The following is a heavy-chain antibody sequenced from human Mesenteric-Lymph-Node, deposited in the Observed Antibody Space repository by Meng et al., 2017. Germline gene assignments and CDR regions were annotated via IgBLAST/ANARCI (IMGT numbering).Heavy chain of an antibody. V-gene: IGHV3-20*04. CDR3: TNDRLSH. J-gene: IGHJ1*01. Sequence: EVRRVGSGAGVLRPGGSLGLSCAASGLNFDDYGMSWVRQAPGKGLEWVSGIRVSDGSTYYADSVKGRFTISRDNTKNTVYLQMNGLRGEDTALYYCTNDRLSHWGQGALVTVSS. CDR1: GLNFDDYG. CDR2: IRVSDGST. D-gene: IGHD1-1*01.